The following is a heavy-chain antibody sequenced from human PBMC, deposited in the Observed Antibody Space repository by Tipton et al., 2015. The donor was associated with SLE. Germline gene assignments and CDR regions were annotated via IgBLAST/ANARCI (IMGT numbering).Heavy chain of an antibody. CDR2: ISGSGGST. CDR1: GFTFSSYA. CDR3: AKDERYCSGGSCYPVYYFDY. V-gene: IGHV3-23*01. D-gene: IGHD2-15*01. Sequence: SLRLSCAASGFTFSSYAMSWVRQAPGKGLEWVSAISGSGGSTYYADSVKGRFTISRDNSKNTLYLQMNSLRAEDTAVYYCAKDERYCSGGSCYPVYYFDYWGQGTLVTVSS. J-gene: IGHJ4*02.